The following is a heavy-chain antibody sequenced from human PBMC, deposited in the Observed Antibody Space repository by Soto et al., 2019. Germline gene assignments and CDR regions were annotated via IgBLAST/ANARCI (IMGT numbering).Heavy chain of an antibody. V-gene: IGHV4-59*01. J-gene: IGHJ5*02. CDR3: ATRGPYYFFVYP. Sequence: SETLSLTCTVSGGSISTNDWGWIRQPPGKGLEWIGYISYGGTTNYNPSLESRVAISVDTSKNQFSLKLSSVTAADTAVYFCATRGPYYFFVYPWGQGSLVTVSS. CDR2: ISYGGTT. D-gene: IGHD3-10*01. CDR1: GGSISTND.